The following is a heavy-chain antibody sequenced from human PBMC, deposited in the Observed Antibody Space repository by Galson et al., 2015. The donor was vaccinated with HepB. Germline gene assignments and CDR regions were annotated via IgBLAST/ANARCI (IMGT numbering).Heavy chain of an antibody. D-gene: IGHD1-1*01. Sequence: SVKVSCKASGSTFTSYAMHWMRQAPGQRLEWMGWINAADGNTKYSQKFQGRVTITRDTSASTAYMELSSLRSEDTAVYFCARDEDWNWSHFFYGMDVWGQGTTVTVSS. CDR3: ARDEDWNWSHFFYGMDV. J-gene: IGHJ6*02. V-gene: IGHV1-3*01. CDR1: GSTFTSYA. CDR2: INAADGNT.